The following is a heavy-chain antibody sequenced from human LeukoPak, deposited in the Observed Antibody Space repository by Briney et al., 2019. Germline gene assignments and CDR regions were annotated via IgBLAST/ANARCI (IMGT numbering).Heavy chain of an antibody. D-gene: IGHD4-17*01. CDR2: VSGSGGST. Sequence: PGGSLRLSCAASGFTLSSYAMSWVRQAPGKGLEWVSAVSGSGGSTFYADSVKGRFTISRDNSRNTLYLQMNSLRAEDTAVYYCAKVRGAPYWGQGTLVTVSS. J-gene: IGHJ4*02. V-gene: IGHV3-23*01. CDR1: GFTLSSYA. CDR3: AKVRGAPY.